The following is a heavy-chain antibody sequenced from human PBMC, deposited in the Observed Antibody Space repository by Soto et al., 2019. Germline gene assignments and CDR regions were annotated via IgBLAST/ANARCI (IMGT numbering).Heavy chain of an antibody. CDR1: GFTFSNYA. V-gene: IGHV3-23*01. CDR3: AKKYSYGSGTYLFYFDY. Sequence: GGSLRLSCAASGFTFSNYAMSWVRQAPGKGLDWISTITYSGGSTHYADSVKGRFTVSRDNSKNTLYLQVNSLRAEDTAVYYCAKKYSYGSGTYLFYFDYWGQGTLVTVSS. D-gene: IGHD3-10*01. J-gene: IGHJ4*02. CDR2: ITYSGGST.